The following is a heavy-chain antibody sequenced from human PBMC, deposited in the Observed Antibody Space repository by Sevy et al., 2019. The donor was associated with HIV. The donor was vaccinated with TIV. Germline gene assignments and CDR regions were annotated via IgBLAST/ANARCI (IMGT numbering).Heavy chain of an antibody. Sequence: ASVKVSCKASGYTFTSYDINWVRQATGQGLEWMGWMNPNSGNTGYAQKFQGRVTMTRNTSISTAYMELSSLRSEDTAVYYCARGGDILTGYDQPGVVYWGQGTLVTVSS. J-gene: IGHJ4*02. CDR1: GYTFTSYD. V-gene: IGHV1-8*01. D-gene: IGHD3-9*01. CDR2: MNPNSGNT. CDR3: ARGGDILTGYDQPGVVY.